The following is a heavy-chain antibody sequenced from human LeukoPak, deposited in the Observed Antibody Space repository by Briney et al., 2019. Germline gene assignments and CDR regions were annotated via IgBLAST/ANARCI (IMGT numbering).Heavy chain of an antibody. D-gene: IGHD6-6*01. Sequence: RASETLSLTCTVSGGSISSGGYYWSWIRQHPGKGLEWIGYIYYSGSTYYNPSLKSRVTISVDTSKNQFSLKLSSVTAADTAVYYRARELDLVRYFDYWGQGTLVTVSS. CDR1: GGSISSGGYY. CDR2: IYYSGST. CDR3: ARELDLVRYFDY. V-gene: IGHV4-31*03. J-gene: IGHJ4*02.